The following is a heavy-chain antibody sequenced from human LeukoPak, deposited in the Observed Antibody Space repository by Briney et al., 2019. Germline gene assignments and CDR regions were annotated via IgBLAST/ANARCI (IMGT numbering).Heavy chain of an antibody. Sequence: GGSLRLSCAASGFTFSSYAMSWVRQAPGKGLEWVSAISGSGGSTYYADSVKGRFTISRANAKNSLYLQMNSLRAEDTAVYYCARDMQGYCSGGSCTASDSWGPGTLVTVSS. CDR3: ARDMQGYCSGGSCTASDS. J-gene: IGHJ4*02. V-gene: IGHV3-23*01. CDR2: ISGSGGST. CDR1: GFTFSSYA. D-gene: IGHD2-15*01.